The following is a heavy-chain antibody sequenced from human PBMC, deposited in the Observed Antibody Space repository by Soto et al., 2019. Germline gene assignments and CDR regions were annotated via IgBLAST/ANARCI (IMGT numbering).Heavy chain of an antibody. Sequence: GGSLRLSCAASGFTFSGSAMHWVRQASGKGLEWVGRIRSKANSYATAYAASVKGRFTISRDDSKNTAYLQMNSLKTEDTAVYYCTVHISLPPYGFRDAFDIWGQGTMVTVSS. CDR3: TVHISLPPYGFRDAFDI. D-gene: IGHD4-17*01. J-gene: IGHJ3*02. CDR1: GFTFSGSA. V-gene: IGHV3-73*01. CDR2: IRSKANSYAT.